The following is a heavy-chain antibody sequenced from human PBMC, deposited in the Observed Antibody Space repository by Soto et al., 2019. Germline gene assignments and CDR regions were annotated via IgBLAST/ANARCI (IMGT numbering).Heavy chain of an antibody. Sequence: QVQLVQSGAEVKKPGSSVKLSCKASGGTFSSYTISWVRQAPGQELEWMGRIIPILGIANYAQKFQGRVTITADKTTSTAYMELSSLRSEDTAVYYCARDLDYGDYGAFDIWGQGTMVTVSS. D-gene: IGHD4-17*01. J-gene: IGHJ3*02. V-gene: IGHV1-69*08. CDR3: ARDLDYGDYGAFDI. CDR1: GGTFSSYT. CDR2: IIPILGIA.